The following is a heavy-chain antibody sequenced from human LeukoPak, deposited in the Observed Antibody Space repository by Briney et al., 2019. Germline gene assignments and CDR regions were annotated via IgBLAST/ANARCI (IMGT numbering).Heavy chain of an antibody. Sequence: GGSLRLSCAASGFTFSSYSMNWVRQAPGKGLEWVSSISSSSSYIYYADSVKGRFTISRDNAKNSLYLQMNSLRAEDTAVYYCARDFTQWLVDPELDYWGQRTLVTVSS. J-gene: IGHJ4*02. D-gene: IGHD6-19*01. V-gene: IGHV3-21*01. CDR2: ISSSSSYI. CDR3: ARDFTQWLVDPELDY. CDR1: GFTFSSYS.